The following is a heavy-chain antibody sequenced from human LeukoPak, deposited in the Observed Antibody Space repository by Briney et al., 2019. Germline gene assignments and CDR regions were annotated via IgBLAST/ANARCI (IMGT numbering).Heavy chain of an antibody. CDR2: IHTDQTIQ. CDR1: GFTFSGFG. CDR3: ARRSGIAVAGAFDY. V-gene: IGHV3-30*02. J-gene: IGHJ4*02. D-gene: IGHD6-19*01. Sequence: PGGSLRLSCAASGFTFSGFGMHWVRQAPGKGLEWVAYIHTDQTIQYYADSVKGRFTISRDNSKNTLYLQMNSLRAEDTAVYYCARRSGIAVAGAFDYWGQGTLVTVSS.